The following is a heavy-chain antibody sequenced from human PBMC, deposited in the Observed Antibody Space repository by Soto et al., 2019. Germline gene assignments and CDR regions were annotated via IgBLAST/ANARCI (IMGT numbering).Heavy chain of an antibody. D-gene: IGHD4-17*01. J-gene: IGHJ6*02. Sequence: ASVKVSCKASGGTFSSYAISWVRQAPGQGLEWMGGIIPIFGTANYAQKFQGRVTITADESTSTAYMELSSLRSEDTAVYYCARGSVTTPLYYYYYGMDVWGQGTTVTVSS. CDR1: GGTFSSYA. CDR2: IIPIFGTA. V-gene: IGHV1-69*13. CDR3: ARGSVTTPLYYYYYGMDV.